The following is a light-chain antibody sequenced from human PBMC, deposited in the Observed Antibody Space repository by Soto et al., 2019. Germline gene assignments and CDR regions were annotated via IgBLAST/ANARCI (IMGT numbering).Light chain of an antibody. CDR1: QSVGTN. CDR3: QQYGRSQT. CDR2: DAS. Sequence: EIVMTQSPGTLSVSPGETATVSCGTSQSVGTNLAWYQQKPGQPPRLLIYDASTRATGIPARFSGSGSGTDFTLTIRRLEPEDFALYYCQQYGRSQTFGQGTKVDIK. V-gene: IGKV3-20*01. J-gene: IGKJ1*01.